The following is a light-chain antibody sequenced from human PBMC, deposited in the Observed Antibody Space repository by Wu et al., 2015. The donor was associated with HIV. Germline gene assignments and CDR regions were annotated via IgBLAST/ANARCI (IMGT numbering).Light chain of an antibody. CDR2: GAS. CDR1: QTVPNNY. CDR3: LQYGRSPRT. V-gene: IGKV3-20*01. Sequence: EIVLTHSPGTLSLSPGERATLSCRASQTVPNNYLAWYQHKPGQAPRRLIYGASGRATGIPDRFSGSGSGTDFTLTINRLEPEDFAVYFCLQYGRSPRTFGQGTELEIK. J-gene: IGKJ2*01.